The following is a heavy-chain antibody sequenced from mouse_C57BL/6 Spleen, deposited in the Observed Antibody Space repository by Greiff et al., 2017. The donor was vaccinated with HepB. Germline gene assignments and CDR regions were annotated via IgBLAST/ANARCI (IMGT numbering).Heavy chain of an antibody. V-gene: IGHV1-39*01. CDR2: INPNYGTT. J-gene: IGHJ4*01. D-gene: IGHD1-1*01. CDR3: ARCYYGSSTLDYAMDY. CDR1: GYSFTDYN. Sequence: CKLTQSGPELLKPGASVKLSCKASGYSFTDYNMNWVKQSNGKSLEWIGVINPNYGTTSYNQKFKGKATLTVDQSSSTAYMQLNSLTSEDSAVYYCARCYYGSSTLDYAMDYWGQGTSVTVSS.